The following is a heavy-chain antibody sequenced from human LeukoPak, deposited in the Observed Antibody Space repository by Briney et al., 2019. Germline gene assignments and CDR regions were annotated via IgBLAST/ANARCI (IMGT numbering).Heavy chain of an antibody. CDR3: TKGRGI. V-gene: IGHV4-61*09. J-gene: IGHJ4*02. CDR2: FYTSGSM. Sequence: PSETLSLTCTVSGGSISSGSYDWYWIRQPAGKGLEWIGHFYTSGSMSYNPSLKSRVTISVDTSKNQFSLKLTSVTAADTAVYYCTKGRGIWGQGTLVTVSS. D-gene: IGHD3-10*01. CDR1: GGSISSGSYD.